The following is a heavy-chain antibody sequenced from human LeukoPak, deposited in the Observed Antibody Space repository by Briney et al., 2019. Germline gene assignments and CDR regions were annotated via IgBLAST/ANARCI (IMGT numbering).Heavy chain of an antibody. D-gene: IGHD2-21*02. CDR3: ARLGPYCGGDCYPPSFDY. J-gene: IGHJ4*02. Sequence: SETLSLTCTVSGGSISSYYWSWIRQPPGKGLEWIGYIYYSGSTNYNPSLKSRVTISVDTSKNQFSLKMNSVTAADTAVYYCARLGPYCGGDCYPPSFDYWGQGTQVTVSS. V-gene: IGHV4-59*08. CDR2: IYYSGST. CDR1: GGSISSYY.